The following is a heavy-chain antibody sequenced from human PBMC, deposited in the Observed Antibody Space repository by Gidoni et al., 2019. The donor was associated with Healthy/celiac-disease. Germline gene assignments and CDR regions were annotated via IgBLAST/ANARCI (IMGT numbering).Heavy chain of an antibody. CDR1: GFTFSSYA. CDR2: ISGSGGRT. J-gene: IGHJ4*02. V-gene: IGHV3-23*01. CDR3: AKLYSGSYYPSHYFDY. Sequence: EVQLLASGGGLVQPGGSLRLSCAASGFTFSSYAMSWVRQAPGKGLEWVSAISGSGGRTYYADSVKGRFTSSRDNSKNTLYLQMNSLRAEDTAVYYCAKLYSGSYYPSHYFDYWGQGTLVTVSS. D-gene: IGHD1-26*01.